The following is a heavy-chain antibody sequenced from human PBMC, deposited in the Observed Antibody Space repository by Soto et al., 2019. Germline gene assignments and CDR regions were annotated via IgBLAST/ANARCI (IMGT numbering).Heavy chain of an antibody. Sequence: GGSLRLSCAASGFTFCNYAMSWVRQAPGKGLEWVSCISTGSSFIYYADSVKGRFTISRDNAKNSLSLQMNSLKDEDTAVYYCAREGYYDSSGYYTYYFDYWGQGALVTVSS. J-gene: IGHJ4*02. CDR2: ISTGSSFI. V-gene: IGHV3-48*02. D-gene: IGHD3-22*01. CDR1: GFTFCNYA. CDR3: AREGYYDSSGYYTYYFDY.